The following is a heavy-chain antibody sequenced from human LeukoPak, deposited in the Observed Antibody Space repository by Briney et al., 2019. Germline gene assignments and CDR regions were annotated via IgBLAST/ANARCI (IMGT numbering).Heavy chain of an antibody. V-gene: IGHV4-61*05. J-gene: IGHJ6*03. CDR2: I. Sequence: SETLSLTCIVSGGSISSSSYYWGWIRQPPGKGLEWIGYIYNPSLKSRVTISVDTSKNQFSLKLSSVTAADTAVYYCARAVATSYYYYYYMDVWGKGTTVTVSS. CDR3: ARAVATSYYYYYYMDV. CDR1: GGSISSSSYY. D-gene: IGHD5-12*01.